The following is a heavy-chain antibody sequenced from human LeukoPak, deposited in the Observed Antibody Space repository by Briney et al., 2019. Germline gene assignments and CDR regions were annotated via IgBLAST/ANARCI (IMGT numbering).Heavy chain of an antibody. CDR2: IYYSGST. CDR1: GGSISSYY. J-gene: IGHJ3*02. V-gene: IGHV4-59*01. Sequence: SETLSLTCTVSGGSISSYYWSWIRQPPGKGLEWIGYIYYSGSTNYNPSLKSRVTISVDTSKDQFSLKLSSVTAADTAVYYCARAEDAFDIWGQGTMVTVSS. CDR3: ARAEDAFDI.